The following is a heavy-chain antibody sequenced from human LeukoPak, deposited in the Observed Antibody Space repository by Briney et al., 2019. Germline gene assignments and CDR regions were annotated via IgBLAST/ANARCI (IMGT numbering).Heavy chain of an antibody. CDR3: ARDSTYCSSTSCPRNWFDP. V-gene: IGHV4-61*02. Sequence: SETLSLTCTVSGGSISSGSYYWSWIRQPAGKGLEWIGRIYTSGSTNYNPSLKSRVTISVDTSKNQFSLKLSSVTAADTAVYYCARDSTYCSSTSCPRNWFDPWGQGTLVTVSS. J-gene: IGHJ5*02. D-gene: IGHD2-2*01. CDR2: IYTSGST. CDR1: GGSISSGSYY.